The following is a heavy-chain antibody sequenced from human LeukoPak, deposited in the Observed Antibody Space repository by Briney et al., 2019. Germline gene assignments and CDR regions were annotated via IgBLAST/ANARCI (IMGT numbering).Heavy chain of an antibody. CDR3: ARPRRTGYFDY. CDR2: INPNSGGT. V-gene: IGHV1-2*06. CDR1: GGTFSSYA. Sequence: GASVKVSCKASGGTFSSYAISWVRQAPGQGLEWMGRINPNSGGTNYAQKFQGRVTMTRDTSISTAYMELSRLRSDDTAVYYCARPRRTGYFDYWGQGTLVTVSS. D-gene: IGHD1-1*01. J-gene: IGHJ4*02.